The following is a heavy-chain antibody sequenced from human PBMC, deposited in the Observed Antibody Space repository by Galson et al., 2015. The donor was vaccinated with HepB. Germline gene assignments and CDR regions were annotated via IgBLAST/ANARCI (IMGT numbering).Heavy chain of an antibody. J-gene: IGHJ5*02. CDR1: GGTFSSYA. Sequence: SVKVSCKASGGTFSSYAISWVRQAPGQGLEWMGGIIPIFGIANYAQKFQGRVTITADESTSTAYMELSSLRSEDTAVYYCAAHPSIYCGGDCYHEIRRWFDPWGQGTLVTVSS. D-gene: IGHD2-21*02. V-gene: IGHV1-69*13. CDR3: AAHPSIYCGGDCYHEIRRWFDP. CDR2: IIPIFGIA.